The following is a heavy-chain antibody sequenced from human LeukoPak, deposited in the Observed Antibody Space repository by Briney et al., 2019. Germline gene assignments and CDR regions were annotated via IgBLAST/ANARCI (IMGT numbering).Heavy chain of an antibody. D-gene: IGHD4-17*01. J-gene: IGHJ4*02. CDR3: AREVDYVFDF. Sequence: GGSLRLSCAASGFTFSSYAMTWVRQAPGKGLEWVSSISSSSNDIYYADSVKGRFTISRDNAKNSLYLQMSSLRAEDTAVYYCAREVDYVFDFRGQGTLVTVSS. CDR1: GFTFSSYA. V-gene: IGHV3-21*01. CDR2: ISSSSNDI.